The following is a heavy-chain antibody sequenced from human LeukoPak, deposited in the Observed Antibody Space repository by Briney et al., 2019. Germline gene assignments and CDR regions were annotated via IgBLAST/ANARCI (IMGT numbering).Heavy chain of an antibody. Sequence: PSETLSLTCYVSGGPISDYYWSWIRQPPGKGLEWIGYIQKIGSTTFNPSLKSRVTISVDTSKNQFSLKLSSVTAAHTAVYFCARGPYSYDSSGAFDIWGQGTMVTVSS. V-gene: IGHV4-4*09. D-gene: IGHD3-22*01. J-gene: IGHJ3*02. CDR1: GGPISDYY. CDR2: IQKIGST. CDR3: ARGPYSYDSSGAFDI.